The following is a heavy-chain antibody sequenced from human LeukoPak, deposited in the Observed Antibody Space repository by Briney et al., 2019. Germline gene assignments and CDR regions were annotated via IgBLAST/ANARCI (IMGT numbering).Heavy chain of an antibody. CDR1: GGSISSYY. J-gene: IGHJ4*02. D-gene: IGHD5-18*01. V-gene: IGHV4-59*01. Sequence: SETLSLTCTVSGGSISSYYWSWIRQPPGKGLEWIGYIYYSGSTNYNPSLKSRVTLSVDTSKNQFSLKPSSVTAADTAVYYCAGGGYSYGQLDYWGQGTLVTVSS. CDR2: IYYSGST. CDR3: AGGGYSYGQLDY.